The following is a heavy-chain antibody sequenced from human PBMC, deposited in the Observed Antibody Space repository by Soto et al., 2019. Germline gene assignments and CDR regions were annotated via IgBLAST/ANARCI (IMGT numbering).Heavy chain of an antibody. J-gene: IGHJ4*02. Sequence: SLRLSCAASGFTFSNAWMSWVRQAPGKGLEWVGRIKSKTNGGTTDYAAPVKGRFTISRDVSKNTLFLQMNSLKTEDTAVYYCSTDLRLGKNYHSNPYLDFWGQGALVTVSS. V-gene: IGHV3-15*01. CDR3: STDLRLGKNYHSNPYLDF. CDR1: GFTFSNAW. D-gene: IGHD3-22*01. CDR2: IKSKTNGGTT.